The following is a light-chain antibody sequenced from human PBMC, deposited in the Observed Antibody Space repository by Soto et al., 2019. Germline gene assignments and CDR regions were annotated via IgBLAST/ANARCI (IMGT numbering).Light chain of an antibody. CDR2: DAS. Sequence: DIVLTQSPATLSLSPGARATLSCRASQSVSTYVAWYPQKPGQAPRLLVYDASNRDTGIPDRVSGSGSGTDVTLTISGLEPEDVALYYCQQYGGSPITFGQGTRLEIK. J-gene: IGKJ5*01. CDR3: QQYGGSPIT. CDR1: QSVSTY. V-gene: IGKV3-11*01.